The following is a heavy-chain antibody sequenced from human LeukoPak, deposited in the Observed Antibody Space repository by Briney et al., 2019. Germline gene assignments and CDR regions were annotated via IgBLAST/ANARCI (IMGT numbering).Heavy chain of an antibody. CDR2: ISYSGST. CDR1: GGSISSYF. J-gene: IGHJ5*02. CDR3: ARDDYRGVTNFDP. D-gene: IGHD3-10*01. Sequence: SETLSLTCTVSGGSISSYFWSWIRQPPGKGLEWIGYISYSGSTNYNPSLKSRVTISVDTSKNQFSLQLSSVTAADTAVYYCARDDYRGVTNFDPWGQGTLVTVSS. V-gene: IGHV4-59*01.